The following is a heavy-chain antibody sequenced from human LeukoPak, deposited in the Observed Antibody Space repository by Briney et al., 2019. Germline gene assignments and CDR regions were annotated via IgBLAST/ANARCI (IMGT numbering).Heavy chain of an antibody. CDR1: GGSISSGGYY. J-gene: IGHJ6*03. CDR2: IYYSGST. Sequence: SETLSLTCTVSGGSISSGGYYWSWIRQPPGKGLEWIGYIYYSGSTYYNPSLKSRVTISVDTSKNQFSLKLSSVTAADTAVYYCARHRCSSTSCYLFPLYYYMDVWGKGTTVTVSS. CDR3: ARHRCSSTSCYLFPLYYYMDV. D-gene: IGHD2-2*01. V-gene: IGHV4-31*03.